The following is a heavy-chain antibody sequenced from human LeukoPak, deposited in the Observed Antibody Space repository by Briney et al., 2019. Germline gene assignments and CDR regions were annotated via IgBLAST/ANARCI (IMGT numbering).Heavy chain of an antibody. CDR2: ITASGTAM. CDR1: EFTFSSYS. D-gene: IGHD1-26*01. Sequence: GGSLRLSCAASEFTFSSYSMNWVRQAPGKGLEWVSHITASGTAMFYADSVKGRFTISRDNAKNSLYLQMNSLRDEDTAVYYCASSGSYRFDYWGQGTLVTVSS. V-gene: IGHV3-48*02. J-gene: IGHJ4*02. CDR3: ASSGSYRFDY.